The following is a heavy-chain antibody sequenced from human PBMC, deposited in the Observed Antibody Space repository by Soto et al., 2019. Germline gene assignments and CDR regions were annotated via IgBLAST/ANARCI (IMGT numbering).Heavy chain of an antibody. D-gene: IGHD5-18*01. CDR1: GFTFSSYA. J-gene: IGHJ4*02. CDR3: AKIPPGYSYGYFYFDY. V-gene: IGHV3-23*01. Sequence: GSLRLSCAASGFTFSSYAMSWVRQAPGKGLEWVSAISGSGGSTYYADSVKGRFTISRDNSKNTLHLQMNSLRAEDTAVYYCAKIPPGYSYGYFYFDYWGQGTLVTVSS. CDR2: ISGSGGST.